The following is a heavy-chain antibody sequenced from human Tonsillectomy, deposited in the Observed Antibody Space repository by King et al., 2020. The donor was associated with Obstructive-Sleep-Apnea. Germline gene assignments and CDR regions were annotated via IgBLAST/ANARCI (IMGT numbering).Heavy chain of an antibody. CDR2: IYYSGST. Sequence: VQLQESGPGLVKPSQTLSLTCTVSGGSISSGGYYWSWIRQHPGKGLEWIGYIYYSGSTYYNPSLKSRVTISVDTSKNQFSLKLSSVTAADTAVYYCARDSRGFGELLYYWFDPWGQGTLVTVSS. CDR1: GGSISSGGYY. V-gene: IGHV4-31*03. CDR3: ARDSRGFGELLYYWFDP. D-gene: IGHD3-10*01. J-gene: IGHJ5*02.